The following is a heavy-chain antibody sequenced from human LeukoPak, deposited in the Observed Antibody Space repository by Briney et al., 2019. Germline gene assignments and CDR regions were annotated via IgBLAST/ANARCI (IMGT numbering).Heavy chain of an antibody. D-gene: IGHD2-15*01. CDR3: ARDLCSGGSCYPDY. CDR2: LYGGSRT. V-gene: IGHV3-66*01. CDR1: GFTVSSHY. Sequence: GGSLRLSCAASGFTVSSHYMTWVRQAPGKXLXXXXVLYGGSRTYYADSVKGRFTISRDNSKNTLYLQMNSLRAEDTAVYYCARDLCSGGSCYPDYWGQGTLVTVSS. J-gene: IGHJ4*02.